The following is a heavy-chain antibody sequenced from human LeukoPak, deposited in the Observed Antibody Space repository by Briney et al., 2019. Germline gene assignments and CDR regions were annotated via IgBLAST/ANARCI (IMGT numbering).Heavy chain of an antibody. V-gene: IGHV4-59*01. J-gene: IGHJ4*02. CDR1: GGSISSYY. Sequence: SETLSLTCTVSGGSISSYYWTWIRQPPGKGLEWIGYIYYSGKNNYNPSLKSRVTISVDTSRNQFSLRMSSVTAADTAVYYCARAAYYYDSSGYSRAFDYWGQGTLVTVSS. CDR2: IYYSGKN. D-gene: IGHD3-22*01. CDR3: ARAAYYYDSSGYSRAFDY.